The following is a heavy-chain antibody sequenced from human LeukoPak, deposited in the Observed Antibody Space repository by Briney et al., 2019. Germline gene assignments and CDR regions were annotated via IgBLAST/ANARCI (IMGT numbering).Heavy chain of an antibody. CDR2: ISDSGRDT. CDR3: AKRVPYSSSSVYFDY. D-gene: IGHD6-6*01. Sequence: GGSLRLSCAASGFTFNSYEFYWVRQAPGKGLEWVSAISDSGRDTYFADSVKGRFTISRDNSKNALYLQMNSLRAEDSAIYYCAKRVPYSSSSVYFDYWGQGTLVTVSS. J-gene: IGHJ4*02. CDR1: GFTFNSYE. V-gene: IGHV3-23*01.